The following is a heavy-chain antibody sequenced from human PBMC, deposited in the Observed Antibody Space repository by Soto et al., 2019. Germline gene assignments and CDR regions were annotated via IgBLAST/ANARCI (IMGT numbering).Heavy chain of an antibody. CDR2: IYYSGIT. CDR1: GGSISSSRYS. J-gene: IGHJ6*02. D-gene: IGHD3-22*01. Sequence: SETLARSFPVSGGSISSSRYSWGWIRQPPVKGREWLGSIYYSGITYYNPSLKSRVTISVHTSKNQFSLKLRSVTAADTAVYYCASLHRWLLLQRPYYYEGMDVWGQGTTVTVS. V-gene: IGHV4-39*01. CDR3: ASLHRWLLLQRPYYYEGMDV.